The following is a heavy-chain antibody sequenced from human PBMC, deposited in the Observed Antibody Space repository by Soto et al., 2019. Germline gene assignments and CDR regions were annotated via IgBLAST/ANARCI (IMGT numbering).Heavy chain of an antibody. CDR1: GFTFSSYS. J-gene: IGHJ6*02. D-gene: IGHD6-19*01. Sequence: QPEWSLRLSCAASGFTFSSYSMNWVRQAPGKGLEWVSAISGSGGSTYYADSVKGRFTISRDNSKNTLYLQMNSLRAEDTAVYYCANRPMNAAFSSRWYFNYYHGIDLWGQGTTVTVSS. V-gene: IGHV3-23*01. CDR2: ISGSGGST. CDR3: ANRPMNAAFSSRWYFNYYHGIDL.